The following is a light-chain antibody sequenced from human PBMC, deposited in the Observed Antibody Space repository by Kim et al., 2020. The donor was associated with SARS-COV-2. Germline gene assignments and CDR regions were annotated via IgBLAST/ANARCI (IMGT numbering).Light chain of an antibody. CDR2: AAS. CDR3: QQSYSTPYT. CDR1: QSISSY. J-gene: IGKJ2*01. Sequence: DIQMTQSPSSLSASVGDRVTITCRASQSISSYLNWYQQKPGKAPKLLIYAASSLQSGVPSRFSGSGSGTDFTLTISSLQREDFATYYCQQSYSTPYTCGQGTKLEI. V-gene: IGKV1-39*01.